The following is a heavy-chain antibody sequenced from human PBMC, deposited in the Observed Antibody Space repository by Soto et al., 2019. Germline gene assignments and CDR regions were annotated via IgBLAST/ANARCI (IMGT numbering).Heavy chain of an antibody. Sequence: QLELVESGGGVVHPGTSLRLSCAASGFSFNRFATHWVRQAPGKGLEWVALISSDGSHEMYADSVKGRFTISRENSKNRLYLQMNNLRVEDTALYFCAKDMVPVGSVGIIPYYFDVWGRVTLVTVSS. CDR2: ISSDGSHE. J-gene: IGHJ4*02. D-gene: IGHD3-22*01. CDR3: AKDMVPVGSVGIIPYYFDV. CDR1: GFSFNRFA. V-gene: IGHV3-30*18.